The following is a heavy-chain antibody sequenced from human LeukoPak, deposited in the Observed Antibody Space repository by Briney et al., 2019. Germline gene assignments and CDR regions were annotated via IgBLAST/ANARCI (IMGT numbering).Heavy chain of an antibody. Sequence: SETLSLTCTVSGGSISSYYWSWIRQPPGKGLEWIGYIYYSGSTNYNPSLKSRVTISVDTSKNQFSLRLSSVTAADTAVYYCARRPPGTGSDYWGQGTLVTVSS. V-gene: IGHV4-59*01. CDR2: IYYSGST. CDR1: GGSISSYY. CDR3: ARRPPGTGSDY. J-gene: IGHJ4*02. D-gene: IGHD1-7*01.